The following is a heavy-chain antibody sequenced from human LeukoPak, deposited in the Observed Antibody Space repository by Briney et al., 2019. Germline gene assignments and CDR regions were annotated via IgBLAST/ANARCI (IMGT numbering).Heavy chain of an antibody. D-gene: IGHD2-2*01. CDR3: ARWRPLDCSSTSCSAYYFDY. J-gene: IGHJ4*02. Sequence: PSETLSLTCTVSGGSISSYYWSWIRQPPGKGLEWIGYIYYSGSTNYNPSLKSRVTISVDTSKNQFSLKLSSVTAADTAVYYCARWRPLDCSSTSCSAYYFDYWGQGTLVTVSS. CDR1: GGSISSYY. V-gene: IGHV4-59*01. CDR2: IYYSGST.